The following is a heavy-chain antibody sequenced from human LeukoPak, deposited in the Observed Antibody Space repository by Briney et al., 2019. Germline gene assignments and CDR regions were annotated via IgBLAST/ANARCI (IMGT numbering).Heavy chain of an antibody. V-gene: IGHV3-74*01. D-gene: IGHD1-1*01. J-gene: IGHJ6*03. CDR3: ARVEATTGRNYHYYYMDV. CDR1: GFTFSSYW. CDR2: INTDGSTT. Sequence: GGSLRFSCAASGFTFSSYWTHWVRQAPGKGLVWVSRINTDGSTTSYADSVKGRFTISRDNAKNTLYLQMNSLRAEDTAVYYCARVEATTGRNYHYYYMDVWGKGTTVTVSS.